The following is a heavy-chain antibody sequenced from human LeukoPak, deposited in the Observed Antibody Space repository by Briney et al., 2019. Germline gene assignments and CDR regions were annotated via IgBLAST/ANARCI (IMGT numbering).Heavy chain of an antibody. V-gene: IGHV3-30*02. Sequence: GGSLRLSCAASGFSFSSYGMHWVRQAPGKGLEWVAFIRYDGSNKYYADSMKGRFTISRDNSKNTLYLQMNSLRAEDTAVYYCARGKQQLVRSHDYWGQGTLVTVSS. CDR2: IRYDGSNK. CDR1: GFSFSSYG. D-gene: IGHD6-13*01. J-gene: IGHJ4*02. CDR3: ARGKQQLVRSHDY.